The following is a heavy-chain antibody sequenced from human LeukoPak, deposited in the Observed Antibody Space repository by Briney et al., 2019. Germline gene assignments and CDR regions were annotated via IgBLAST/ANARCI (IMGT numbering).Heavy chain of an antibody. J-gene: IGHJ5*02. D-gene: IGHD6-13*01. CDR1: GFTFSSYA. CDR2: ITGSGGRT. CDR3: ARESPVAATGRSWFDA. Sequence: GGSLRLSCAASGFTFSSYAMTWVRQAPGKGLEWVSTITGSGGRTYYADSVGGRFTIPRDTSKNTLYLQMNSLRAEDTAIYYCARESPVAATGRSWFDAWGQGTLVTVSS. V-gene: IGHV3-23*01.